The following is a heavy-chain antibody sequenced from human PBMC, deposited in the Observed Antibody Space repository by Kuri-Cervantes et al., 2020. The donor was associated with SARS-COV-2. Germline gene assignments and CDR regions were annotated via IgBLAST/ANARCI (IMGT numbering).Heavy chain of an antibody. CDR3: ARGGGYDYPHY. D-gene: IGHD3-16*01. J-gene: IGHJ4*02. CDR2: IYYSGST. CDR1: GDSISSYY. V-gene: IGHV4-59*01. Sequence: SETLSLTCTVSGDSISSYYWGWIRQPPGKGLEWIGYIYYSGSTKYNPSLKSRVTISLNTSKNQSSLKLSSVTAADTAVYYWARGGGYDYPHYWGQGTLVTVSS.